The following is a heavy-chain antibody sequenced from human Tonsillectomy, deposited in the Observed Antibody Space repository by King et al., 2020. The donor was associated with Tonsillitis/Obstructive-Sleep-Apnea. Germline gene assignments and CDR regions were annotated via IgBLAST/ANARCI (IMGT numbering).Heavy chain of an antibody. Sequence: VQLVESGGGVVQPGRSLRLSCAASGFTFSTYAMHWVRQAPGKGLEWVAFIWYDGSNKYYADSLQGRFTISRDNSKNTLYLQMNSLRAEDTAVYYCARKTGYNLGAFDIWGQGTMVTVSS. J-gene: IGHJ3*02. CDR2: IWYDGSNK. CDR1: GFTFSTYA. D-gene: IGHD5-24*01. CDR3: ARKTGYNLGAFDI. V-gene: IGHV3-33*01.